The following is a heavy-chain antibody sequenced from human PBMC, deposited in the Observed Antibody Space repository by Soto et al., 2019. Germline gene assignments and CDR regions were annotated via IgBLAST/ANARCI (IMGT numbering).Heavy chain of an antibody. V-gene: IGHV4-39*01. Sequence: PSETLSLTCTVSGGSISSSSYYWGWIRQPPGKGLEWIGSIYYSGSTYYNPSLKSRVTISVDTSKNQFSLKLSSVTAADTAVYYCARHHHYYHSSGYYGEFDYWGQGTLVT. D-gene: IGHD3-22*01. J-gene: IGHJ4*02. CDR3: ARHHHYYHSSGYYGEFDY. CDR2: IYYSGST. CDR1: GGSISSSSYY.